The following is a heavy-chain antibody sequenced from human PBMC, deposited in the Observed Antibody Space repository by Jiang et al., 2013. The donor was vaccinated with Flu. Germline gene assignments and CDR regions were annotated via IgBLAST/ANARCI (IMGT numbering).Heavy chain of an antibody. CDR3: ARAVYSSSYYGVDY. V-gene: IGHV1-3*01. CDR2: INAGNGNT. CDR1: GYTFTTYA. J-gene: IGHJ4*02. D-gene: IGHD6-13*01. Sequence: SVKVSCKASGYTFTTYAMHWVRQAPGQRLEWMGWINAGNGNTKYSQNFRGRVTITRDTSASTAYMELSSLRSEDTAVYYCARAVYSSSYYGVDYWGQGTLVTVSS.